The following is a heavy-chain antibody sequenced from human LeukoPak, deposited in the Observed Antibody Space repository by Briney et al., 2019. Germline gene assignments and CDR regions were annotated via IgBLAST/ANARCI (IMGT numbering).Heavy chain of an antibody. D-gene: IGHD3/OR15-3a*01. J-gene: IGHJ4*02. CDR3: ASGRHDFLH. Sequence: GGSLRLSCAASGIVFSTYWMTWVRQAPGKGLEWVANINLGGTEEHYVDSSLKGRFTISRDNAKNSLYLQMTSLRVEDTAVYYCASGRHDFLHWGQGTLVTVSS. V-gene: IGHV3-7*01. CDR2: INLGGTEE. CDR1: GIVFSTYW.